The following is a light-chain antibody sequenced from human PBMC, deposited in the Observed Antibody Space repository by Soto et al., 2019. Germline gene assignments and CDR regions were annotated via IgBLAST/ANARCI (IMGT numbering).Light chain of an antibody. Sequence: EIVMTQSPATLSVSPGERATLSCRASQSVSSNLAWFQQKPGQAPRLLIYGASTRDTGIPARFSGSASGTEFTLTISSLQYEDFAVYHCQQYNKWPPTFGQGTKV. CDR2: GAS. CDR1: QSVSSN. CDR3: QQYNKWPPT. J-gene: IGKJ1*01. V-gene: IGKV3-15*01.